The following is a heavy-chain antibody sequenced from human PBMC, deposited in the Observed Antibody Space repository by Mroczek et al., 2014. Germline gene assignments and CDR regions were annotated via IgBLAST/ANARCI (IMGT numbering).Heavy chain of an antibody. CDR1: GFSLSTSGVG. J-gene: IGHJ5*02. CDR2: IYWNDDK. CDR3: GYRKTSITGTTSFWFDP. D-gene: IGHD1-7*01. Sequence: ESGPTLVKPTQTLTLTCTFSGFSLSTSGVGVGWIRQPPGKALEWLALIYWNDDKRYSPSLKSRLTITKDTSKNQVVLTMTNMDPVDTATFYCGYRKTSITGTTSFWFDPWGQGTLVTVSS. V-gene: IGHV2-5*01.